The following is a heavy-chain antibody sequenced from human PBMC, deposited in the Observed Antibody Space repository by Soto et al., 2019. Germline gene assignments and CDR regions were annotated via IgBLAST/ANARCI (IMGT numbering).Heavy chain of an antibody. CDR2: INPNSGGT. CDR3: ARDFPQDDYVWGSYRPYYFDY. J-gene: IGHJ4*02. Sequence: ASVKSSCNASGYTFTGYYIHWVRQAPGQGLEGMGWINPNSGGTNYAQKCHGRVTMTRDTAISRAYMELSRLRSDDTAVYYCARDFPQDDYVWGSYRPYYFDYWGQGALVTVSS. V-gene: IGHV1-2*02. D-gene: IGHD3-16*02. CDR1: GYTFTGYY.